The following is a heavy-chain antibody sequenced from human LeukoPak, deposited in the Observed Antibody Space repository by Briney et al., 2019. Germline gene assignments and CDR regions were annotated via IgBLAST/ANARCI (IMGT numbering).Heavy chain of an antibody. CDR3: ARDSGIGIAAAGTLDY. J-gene: IGHJ4*02. CDR1: GLTFSSYA. CDR2: ISYDGSNK. Sequence: GRSLRLSCAASGLTFSSYAMHWVRQAPGKGLEWVAVISYDGSNKYYADSVKGRFTISRDNSKNTLYLQMNSLRAEDTAVYYCARDSGIGIAAAGTLDYWGQGTLVTVSS. V-gene: IGHV3-30*04. D-gene: IGHD6-13*01.